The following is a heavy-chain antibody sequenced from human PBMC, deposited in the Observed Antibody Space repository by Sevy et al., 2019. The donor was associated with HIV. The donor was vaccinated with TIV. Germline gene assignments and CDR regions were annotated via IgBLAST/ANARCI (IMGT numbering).Heavy chain of an antibody. CDR1: GFTFSNYA. J-gene: IGHJ6*02. CDR2: VGSGGST. V-gene: IGHV3-23*01. CDR3: AKGGGIAARLPYYYGMDV. D-gene: IGHD6-6*01. Sequence: GGSLRLSCAASGFTFSNYAMSWVRQAPGKGLEWVSGVGSGGSTYYADSLKDRFTISRDNSKNTLYLQMNSLRAEDTAVYYCAKGGGIAARLPYYYGMDVWGQGTTVTVSS.